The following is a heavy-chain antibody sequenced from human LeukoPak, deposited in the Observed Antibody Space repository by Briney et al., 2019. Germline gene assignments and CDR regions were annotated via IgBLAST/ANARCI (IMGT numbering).Heavy chain of an antibody. CDR1: GFTFSSYA. V-gene: IGHV3-23*01. D-gene: IGHD3-10*01. CDR3: AKASGLLWFGGNAFDV. Sequence: GGSLRLSCAASGFTFSSYAMSWVRQAPGKGLEWVSAISGSGGSTYYADSVKGRFTISRDNSKNTLYLQMNSLRVEDTAVYYCAKASGLLWFGGNAFDVWGQGTMVTVSS. CDR2: ISGSGGST. J-gene: IGHJ3*01.